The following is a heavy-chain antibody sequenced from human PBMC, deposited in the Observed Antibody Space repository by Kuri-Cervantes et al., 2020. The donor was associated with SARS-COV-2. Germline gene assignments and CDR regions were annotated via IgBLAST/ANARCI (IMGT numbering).Heavy chain of an antibody. CDR1: GGTFSSYA. V-gene: IGHV1-69*13. D-gene: IGHD5-24*01. CDR3: ARDPGDGYNSPFDY. J-gene: IGHJ4*02. CDR2: IIPIIGTP. Sequence: SVKVSCKASGGTFSSYALSWVRQAPGQGHEWMGGIIPIIGTPNYAQKFQGRVTITADESTSTGYLELSSLRSEDTAVYYCARDPGDGYNSPFDYWGQGTLVTVSS.